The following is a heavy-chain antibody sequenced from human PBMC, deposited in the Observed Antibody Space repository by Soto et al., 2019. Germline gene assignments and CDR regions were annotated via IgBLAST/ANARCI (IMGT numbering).Heavy chain of an antibody. J-gene: IGHJ4*02. CDR3: ASWGRSCDYSYGSGSYLGGFDY. CDR1: GSTFSSYA. V-gene: IGHV1-69*06. Sequence: ASVKVSCKASGSTFSSYAISWVRQAPGQGLEWMGGIIPIFGTANYAQKFQGRVTITADKSTSTAYMELSSLRSEDTAVYYCASWGRSCDYSYGSGSYLGGFDYCRQGTLVAVSS. D-gene: IGHD3-10*01. CDR2: IIPIFGTA.